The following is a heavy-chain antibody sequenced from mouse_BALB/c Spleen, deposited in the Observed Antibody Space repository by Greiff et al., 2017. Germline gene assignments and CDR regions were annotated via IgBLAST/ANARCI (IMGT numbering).Heavy chain of an antibody. Sequence: QVQLQQSGPSLVQPSQSLSITCTVSGFSLTSYGVHWVRQSPGKGLEWLGVIWRGGSTDYNAAFMSRLSITKDNSKSQVFFKMNSLQADDTAIYYCAKNSGGLRLVCAYWGQGTLVTVSA. CDR3: AKNSGGLRLVCAY. J-gene: IGHJ3*01. CDR2: IWRGGST. D-gene: IGHD1-2*01. V-gene: IGHV2-5-1*01. CDR1: GFSLTSYG.